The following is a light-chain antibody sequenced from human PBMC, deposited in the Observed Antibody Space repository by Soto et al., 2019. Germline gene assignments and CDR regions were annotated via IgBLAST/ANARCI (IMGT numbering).Light chain of an antibody. Sequence: SALTQPPSASGSPGQSVTITCTGNRSNFGGYNYDSGYQKLPGEDTTLVIYEVSKRPAWVPYRFAGSKSCNTASFTDSAPHAVDAADYSCSSDALSGSSGVFGSGSRGTV. CDR3: SSDALSGSSGV. V-gene: IGLV2-8*01. J-gene: IGLJ1*01. CDR2: EVS. CDR1: RSNFGGYNY.